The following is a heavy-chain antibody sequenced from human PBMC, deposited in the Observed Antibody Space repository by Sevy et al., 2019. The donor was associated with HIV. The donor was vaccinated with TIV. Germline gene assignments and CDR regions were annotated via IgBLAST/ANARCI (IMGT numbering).Heavy chain of an antibody. CDR1: GFTFSSYE. V-gene: IGHV3-48*03. J-gene: IGHJ3*02. CDR2: ISSSGSTI. D-gene: IGHD2-2*01. Sequence: GGSLRLSCAASGFTFSSYEMNWVRQAPGKGLEWVSYISSSGSTIYYADSLKGRFTISRDNAKNSLYLQMNSLRAEDTAVYYCARVGCSSTSCYADAFDIWGQGTMVTVSS. CDR3: ARVGCSSTSCYADAFDI.